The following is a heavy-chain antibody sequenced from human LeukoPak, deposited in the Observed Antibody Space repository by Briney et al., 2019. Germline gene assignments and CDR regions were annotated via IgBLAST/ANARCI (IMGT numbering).Heavy chain of an antibody. V-gene: IGHV3-48*02. Sequence: PGGSLRLSCAASGFTFSSYSMNWVRQAPGEGLEWVSYISSGSYTIYYADSVKGRFTTSRDNAKNSLYLQMNSLRDEDTAVYYCARGTRELDRYWGQGALVTVSS. CDR2: ISSGSYTI. J-gene: IGHJ4*02. D-gene: IGHD1-26*01. CDR3: ARGTRELDRY. CDR1: GFTFSSYS.